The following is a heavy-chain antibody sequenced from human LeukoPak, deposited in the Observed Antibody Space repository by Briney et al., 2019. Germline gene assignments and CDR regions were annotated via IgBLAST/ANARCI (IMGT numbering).Heavy chain of an antibody. Sequence: GGSLRLSCAASGFTFSSYAMSWVRQAPGKGLEWDSGISGSGGSTSSADSVKGRFTISRDNSKNTLYLQMNSMRPEDTAVYYCAKDRGSGWSPYYFDYWGQGTLVTVSS. CDR1: GFTFSSYA. CDR3: AKDRGSGWSPYYFDY. J-gene: IGHJ4*02. D-gene: IGHD6-19*01. V-gene: IGHV3-23*01. CDR2: ISGSGGST.